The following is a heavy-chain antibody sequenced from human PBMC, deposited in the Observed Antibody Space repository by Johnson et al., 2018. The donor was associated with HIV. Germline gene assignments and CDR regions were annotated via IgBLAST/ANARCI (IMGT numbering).Heavy chain of an antibody. CDR2: IKQDGSEK. CDR3: VCLRVSLSAFDI. Sequence: MLLVESGGGLVQPGGSLRLSCAASGFTVSSNYMSWVRQAPGKGLEWVANIKQDGSEKYYVDSVKGRFTISRDNAKNSLYLQMNSLRAEDTAVYYCVCLRVSLSAFDIWGQGTMVTVSS. D-gene: IGHD2-21*01. J-gene: IGHJ3*02. V-gene: IGHV3-7*01. CDR1: GFTVSSNY.